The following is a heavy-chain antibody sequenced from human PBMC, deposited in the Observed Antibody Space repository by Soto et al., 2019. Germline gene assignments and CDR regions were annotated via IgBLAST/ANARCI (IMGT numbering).Heavy chain of an antibody. CDR1: GLTFRSYW. J-gene: IGHJ3*01. CDR2: INTDGSVA. CDR3: ARNYDILTAGIFDS. V-gene: IGHV3-74*03. Sequence: GGSLRLSCAASGLTFRSYWMHWVRQAPGKGLVWVSRINTDGSVAMYVDSVKGRFTISRDNAKNTLYLHMNSLRAEDTAVYYCARNYDILTAGIFDSWGPGTLVTVSS. D-gene: IGHD3-9*01.